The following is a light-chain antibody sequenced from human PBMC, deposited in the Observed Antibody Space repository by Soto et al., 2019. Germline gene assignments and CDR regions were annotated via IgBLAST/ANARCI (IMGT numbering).Light chain of an antibody. Sequence: QSALTQPASVSGAPGESSTISCTGTSSDVGGYNYVSWYQQHPGKAPKLMIYDVSNRPSGVSNRFSGSKSGNTASLTISGLQAEDEADYYCSSYTSSSLYVFGTGTKVT. J-gene: IGLJ1*01. V-gene: IGLV2-14*01. CDR1: SSDVGGYNY. CDR3: SSYTSSSLYV. CDR2: DVS.